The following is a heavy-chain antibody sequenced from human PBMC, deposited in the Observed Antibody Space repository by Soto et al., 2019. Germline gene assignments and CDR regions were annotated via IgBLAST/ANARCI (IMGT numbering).Heavy chain of an antibody. CDR3: ARAVGATFYYIDV. Sequence: PSETLSLTCTVSSDSISNYYWSWIRQPPGKGLEWIGYIHYSGSTDYNPSLKSRVSISGDTSKSQFSLKLSSVTAADTAVYYCARAVGATFYYIDVWGKGTLVTVYS. J-gene: IGHJ4*02. V-gene: IGHV4-59*01. D-gene: IGHD1-26*01. CDR2: IHYSGST. CDR1: SDSISNYY.